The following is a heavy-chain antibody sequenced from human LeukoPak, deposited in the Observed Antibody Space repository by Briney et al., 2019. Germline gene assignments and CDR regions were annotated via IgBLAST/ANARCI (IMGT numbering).Heavy chain of an antibody. V-gene: IGHV3-7*01. D-gene: IGHD5-24*01. J-gene: IGHJ3*02. CDR3: ATISAQTFDI. CDR1: GFIFRSHW. CDR2: IKPDGSDK. Sequence: GGSLRLSCVGSGFIFRSHWVNWVRQSPGKGLEWVANIKPDGSDKYYVDSARGRFTVSRDNAKNSAFLQMSSLRAEDTAIYYCATISAQTFDIWGQGTLVSVSS.